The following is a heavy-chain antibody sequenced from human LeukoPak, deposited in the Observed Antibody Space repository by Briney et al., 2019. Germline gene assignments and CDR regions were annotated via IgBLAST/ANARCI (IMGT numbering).Heavy chain of an antibody. D-gene: IGHD2-2*01. V-gene: IGHV4-61*02. CDR1: GGSISSSSYY. J-gene: IGHJ4*02. Sequence: PSETLSLTCTVSGGSISSSSYYWSWVRQPAGKGLEWIGCIYASGSTNYNPSLKSRVTISVDTSKNLLSLKLTSVTAADTAVYYCAGAPAGSLYWQSPLDYWGQGTLVTVSS. CDR2: IYASGST. CDR3: AGAPAGSLYWQSPLDY.